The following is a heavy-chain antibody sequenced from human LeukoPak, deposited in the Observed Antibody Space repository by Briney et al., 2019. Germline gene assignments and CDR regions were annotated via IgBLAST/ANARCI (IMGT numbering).Heavy chain of an antibody. Sequence: ASVKVSCKASGYTFTSYYVHWVRQAPGQGLEWVDIINPSGGSRTYAQKFQGRATMTRDTSTSTVYMELSSLRSEDTAVYYCARGVTLTTRPEIWAGDYWGQGTLVTVPS. D-gene: IGHD6-6*01. CDR2: INPSGGSR. CDR1: GYTFTSYY. CDR3: ARGVTLTTRPEIWAGDY. J-gene: IGHJ4*02. V-gene: IGHV1-46*01.